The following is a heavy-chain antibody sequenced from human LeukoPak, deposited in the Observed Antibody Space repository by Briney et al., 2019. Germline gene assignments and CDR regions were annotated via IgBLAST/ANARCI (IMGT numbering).Heavy chain of an antibody. CDR2: VSGSVSST. Sequence: PGGSLRLSCSASGFPFSSYAMSWVRQAPGKGLEWVSAVSGSVSSTYYTDSVKGRFTISRDNSKDTLYLQMNSLRAEDTAVYHCARGRSVGATRSFDYWGQGTLVTVSS. V-gene: IGHV3-23*01. D-gene: IGHD1-26*01. J-gene: IGHJ4*02. CDR3: ARGRSVGATRSFDY. CDR1: GFPFSSYA.